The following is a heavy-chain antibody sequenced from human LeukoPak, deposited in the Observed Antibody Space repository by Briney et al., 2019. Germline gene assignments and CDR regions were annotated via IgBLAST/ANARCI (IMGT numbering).Heavy chain of an antibody. D-gene: IGHD5-18*01. CDR3: ARLSDTAMAVGVYFDY. CDR2: IYYSGST. J-gene: IGHJ4*02. Sequence: SETLSLTCIVSGGSISSTNHYWGWIRQPPGKGLEWIGSIYYSGSTYYNPSLKSRVTISVDTSKNQFSLKLSSVTAADTAVYYCARLSDTAMAVGVYFDYWGQGTLVTVSS. CDR1: GGSISSTNHY. V-gene: IGHV4-39*07.